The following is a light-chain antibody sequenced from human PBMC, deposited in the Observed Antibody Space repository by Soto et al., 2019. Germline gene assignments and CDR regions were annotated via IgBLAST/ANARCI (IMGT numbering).Light chain of an antibody. V-gene: IGLV2-14*01. CDR2: DVN. J-gene: IGLJ2*01. Sequence: QSALTQPASVSGSPGQSITISCTGTSSEVGGYNYVSWYQQHPGKAPKLMIYDVNNRPSGVSNHFSGSKSGNTASLTISGLQAEDEADYYCSSYTSSSTLVFGGGTQLTVL. CDR3: SSYTSSSTLV. CDR1: SSEVGGYNY.